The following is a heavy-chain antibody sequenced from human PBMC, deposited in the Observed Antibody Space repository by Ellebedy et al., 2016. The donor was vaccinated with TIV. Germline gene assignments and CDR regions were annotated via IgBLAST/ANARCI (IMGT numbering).Heavy chain of an antibody. CDR1: GYSFDRYW. Sequence: GESLKISXKGSGYSFDRYWIAWVRQMPGKGLEWMVIIYPGDSDTRYSPSFQGQVTISADRSISTAYMQWSGLKASDAAMYFCAVTRTKTAMDHFDYWGQGTLVTVSS. CDR2: IYPGDSDT. CDR3: AVTRTKTAMDHFDY. D-gene: IGHD5-18*01. V-gene: IGHV5-51*01. J-gene: IGHJ4*02.